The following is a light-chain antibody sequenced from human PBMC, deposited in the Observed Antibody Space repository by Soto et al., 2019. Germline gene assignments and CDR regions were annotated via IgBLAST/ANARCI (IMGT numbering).Light chain of an antibody. V-gene: IGKV3-20*01. J-gene: IGKJ3*01. CDR2: GAS. Sequence: EIVLTQSPGTLSLSPGERATLSCRASQSVSGSSLAWYQQKPGQAPRLLIYGASSRATGIPDRFSGSGSGTDFTLTINRLAPEDFAVYYCQQYDSSPSSFTFGPGTKVDIK. CDR1: QSVSGSS. CDR3: QQYDSSPSSFT.